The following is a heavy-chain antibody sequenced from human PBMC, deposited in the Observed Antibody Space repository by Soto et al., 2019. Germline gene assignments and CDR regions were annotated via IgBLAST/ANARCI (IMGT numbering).Heavy chain of an antibody. D-gene: IGHD6-13*01. Sequence: QVQLEESGGGLVKPGGSLRLSCAASGFTFSDYYMSWIRQAPGKGLEWVSYISSSSTYTNYADSVKGRFTISRDNANNSLYLQMNSLRAEDTAVYFCARDRRGIAAAGSHFDSWGQGTLVTVSS. J-gene: IGHJ4*02. V-gene: IGHV3-11*05. CDR3: ARDRRGIAAAGSHFDS. CDR1: GFTFSDYY. CDR2: ISSSSTYT.